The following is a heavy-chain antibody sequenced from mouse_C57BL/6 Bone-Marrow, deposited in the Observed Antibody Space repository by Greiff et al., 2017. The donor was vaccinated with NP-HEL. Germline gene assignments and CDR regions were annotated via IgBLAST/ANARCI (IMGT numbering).Heavy chain of an antibody. J-gene: IGHJ3*01. Sequence: QVQLQQSGAELARPGASVKLSCKASGYTFTSYGISWVKQRTGQGLEWIGEIYPRSGNTYYNEKFKGKAILTADKSSSTAYMELRSLTSEDSAFYFCARGGYYGPWFAYWGQGTLVTVSA. CDR3: ARGGYYGPWFAY. V-gene: IGHV1-81*01. D-gene: IGHD1-1*01. CDR2: IYPRSGNT. CDR1: GYTFTSYG.